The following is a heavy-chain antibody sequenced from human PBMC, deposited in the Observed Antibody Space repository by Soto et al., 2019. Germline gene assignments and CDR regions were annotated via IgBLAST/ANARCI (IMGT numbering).Heavy chain of an antibody. CDR3: AREGERRGFDI. V-gene: IGHV4-59*01. CDR2: IYFGGST. J-gene: IGHJ3*02. Sequence: QVQLQESGPGLVKPSETLSLKCTVSGGSFSSYYWSWIRQPPGKGLEWIGYIYFGGSTNSNPSLKSRVNISIDRSKHQFSPKLNAVTAADSALYYCAREGERRGFDIWGQGTMVTVSS. CDR1: GGSFSSYY. D-gene: IGHD2-21*01.